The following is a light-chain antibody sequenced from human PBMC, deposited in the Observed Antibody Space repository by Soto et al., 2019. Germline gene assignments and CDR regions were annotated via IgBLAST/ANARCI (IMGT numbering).Light chain of an antibody. V-gene: IGLV2-14*01. CDR1: TGDVGAYNY. CDR2: EVI. CDR3: SSYTTSRTVL. J-gene: IGLJ2*01. Sequence: QSALTQPASVSGSPGQSITISCAGSTGDVGAYNYVAWYQQFPGKAPKLIIYEVIHRPSGVSSRFSGSKSGYTASLTISGLQAEDEAHYYCSSYTTSRTVLFGGGTKLTVL.